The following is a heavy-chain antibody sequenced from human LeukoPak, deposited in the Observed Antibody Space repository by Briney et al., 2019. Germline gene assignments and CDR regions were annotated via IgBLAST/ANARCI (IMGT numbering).Heavy chain of an antibody. Sequence: SQTLSLTCAISGDNIPSNDATWNWIRQSPSRGLEWLGRTYYRTKWFTDYAISVRSRITINSDSSRNQFSLQLSSVTPEDTAVYYCARDYYGAGSYGSVDFWGQGTLVTVSS. CDR2: TYYRTKWFT. D-gene: IGHD3-10*01. CDR3: ARDYYGAGSYGSVDF. V-gene: IGHV6-1*01. J-gene: IGHJ4*02. CDR1: GDNIPSNDAT.